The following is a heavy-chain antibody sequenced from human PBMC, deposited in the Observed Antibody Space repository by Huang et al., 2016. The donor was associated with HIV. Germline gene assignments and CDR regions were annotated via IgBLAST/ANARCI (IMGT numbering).Heavy chain of an antibody. CDR2: IYDNDST. D-gene: IGHD1-26*01. V-gene: IGHV3-53*01. CDR1: GFTVSRNY. J-gene: IGHJ4*02. CDR3: AAQWELRGGVDF. Sequence: EVQLVESGGGLIQPGGSLSLSCAASGFTVSRNYMSWVRQAPGKGLGRVSDIYDNDSTYFADSVTGRFNITRDNSKNTLYLKMNSLRAEDAAVYYCAAQWELRGGVDFWGQGTLVTVSS.